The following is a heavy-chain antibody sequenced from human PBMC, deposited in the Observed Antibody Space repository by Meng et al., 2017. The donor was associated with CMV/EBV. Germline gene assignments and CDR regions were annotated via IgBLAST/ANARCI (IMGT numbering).Heavy chain of an antibody. CDR3: SKVRRVVTKGSDYGMDV. CDR1: GFTFSSYG. V-gene: IGHV3-33*06. J-gene: IGHJ6*02. D-gene: IGHD3-3*01. CDR2: IWYDGSNK. Sequence: GGSLRLSCAASGFTFSSYGMHWVRQAPGKGLEGVAVIWYDGSNKYYADSVKGRFTISRDNSKNTLYLQMKSLRAEDTAVYYCSKVRRVVTKGSDYGMDVWGQGTTVTVSS.